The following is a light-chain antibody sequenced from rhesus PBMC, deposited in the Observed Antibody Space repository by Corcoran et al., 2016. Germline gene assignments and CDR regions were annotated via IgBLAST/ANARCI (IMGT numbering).Light chain of an antibody. CDR2: YAS. CDR1: QGIRDS. CDR3: QQHNSYPPT. Sequence: DIQMTQSPSSLSASVGDTVTITCRASQGIRDSLAWYQQKPGKAPRPLIYYASHLERGVPSRFSGSGSGADLTLTISSVQPEDFAMYYCQQHNSYPPTFGGGTKVEIK. V-gene: IGKV1S14*01. J-gene: IGKJ4*01.